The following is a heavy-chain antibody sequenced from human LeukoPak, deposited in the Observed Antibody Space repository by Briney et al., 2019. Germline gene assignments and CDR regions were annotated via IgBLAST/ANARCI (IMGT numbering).Heavy chain of an antibody. CDR3: AKDIYATPSAFDI. CDR1: GFTFDNYA. J-gene: IGHJ3*02. V-gene: IGHV3-43*02. CDR2: ISGDGGRT. Sequence: QAGGSLRLSCAASGFTFDNYAMHWVRQAPGKDLEWVSFISGDGGRTYYADSVKGRFTISRDNSKNSLYLQMNSLRTEDTALYYCAKDIYATPSAFDIWGQGTMVAVSS. D-gene: IGHD2-15*01.